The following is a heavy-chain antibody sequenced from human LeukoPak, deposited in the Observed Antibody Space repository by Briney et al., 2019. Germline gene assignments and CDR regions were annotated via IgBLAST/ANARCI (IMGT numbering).Heavy chain of an antibody. CDR2: ISAYNGNT. CDR3: ARGQRVKFPLMYYFDY. CDR1: GYTFTNYS. J-gene: IGHJ4*02. Sequence: ASVKVSCKASGYTFTNYSISWGRQAPGQGLGWMGWISAYNGNTNYAQNLQGRVTMTTDPSTSTAYMELWRLRSDDTAAYYCARGQRVKFPLMYYFDYWGQGTLVSVS. D-gene: IGHD3-10*01. V-gene: IGHV1-18*01.